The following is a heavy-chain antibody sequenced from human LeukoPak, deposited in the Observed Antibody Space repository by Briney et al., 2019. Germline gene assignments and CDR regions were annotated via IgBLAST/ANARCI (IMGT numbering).Heavy chain of an antibody. CDR2: VRYDGSNK. CDR1: GFTFNSCG. V-gene: IGHV3-30*02. CDR3: ARAEVHTSGRRGLGDV. J-gene: IGHJ6*04. D-gene: IGHD3-10*01. Sequence: GGSLRLSCAASGFTFNSCGMHWVRQAPGKGLEWVAFVRYDGSNKYFVDSVKGRITISRDNSENTLYLQMNSLRAEDTAIYYCARAEVHTSGRRGLGDVWGKGTTVTVSS.